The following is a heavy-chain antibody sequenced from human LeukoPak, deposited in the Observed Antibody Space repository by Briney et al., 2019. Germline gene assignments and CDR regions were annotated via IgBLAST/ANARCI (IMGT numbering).Heavy chain of an antibody. V-gene: IGHV3-33*01. J-gene: IGHJ4*02. CDR2: IWFDGGKI. Sequence: GRSLRLSCAASGFPFSSYVMHWLRQAPGKGLEWVAVIWFDGGKIYYADSVKGRFTISRDNSKNTLYLQMNSLRAEDTAVYHCARDFTNIRGGGYFDNWGQGTPVTVSS. CDR1: GFPFSSYV. CDR3: ARDFTNIRGGGYFDN. D-gene: IGHD2-15*01.